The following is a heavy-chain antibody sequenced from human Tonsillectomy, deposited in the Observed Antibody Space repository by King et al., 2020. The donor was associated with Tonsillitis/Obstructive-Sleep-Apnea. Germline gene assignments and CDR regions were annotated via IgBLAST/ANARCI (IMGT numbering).Heavy chain of an antibody. CDR3: ARAAYTSLDN. J-gene: IGHJ4*02. V-gene: IGHV3-7*03. CDR1: GFTFTRYW. D-gene: IGHD2-2*02. CDR2: INQDGSEK. Sequence: VQLVESGGGLVQPGGSLRLSYATSGFTFTRYWMSWVRQAPGKGLEWLANINQDGSEKYYVDSVKGRITISRDNAKNSLDLRMNSLRAEDTAVYYCARAAYTSLDNGGQGTLVTVSS.